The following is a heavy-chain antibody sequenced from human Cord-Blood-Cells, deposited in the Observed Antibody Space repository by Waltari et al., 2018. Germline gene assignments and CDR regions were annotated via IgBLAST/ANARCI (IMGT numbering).Heavy chain of an antibody. J-gene: IGHJ4*02. CDR2: ISGSGSST. Sequence: EVQLLESGGGLVQPGGSLRLSCAASGFTFSSYAMSWVRQDPGKGLEWGSAISGSGSSTYYADSVNCRFSISRENSKNTLYLQMNSLRAEDTAVYYCAKEGRTTVTTRGAFDYWGQGTLVTVSS. D-gene: IGHD4-17*01. CDR1: GFTFSSYA. CDR3: AKEGRTTVTTRGAFDY. V-gene: IGHV3-23*01.